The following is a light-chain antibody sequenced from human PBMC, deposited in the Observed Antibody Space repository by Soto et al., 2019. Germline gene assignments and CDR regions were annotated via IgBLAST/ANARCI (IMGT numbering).Light chain of an antibody. CDR1: QSVSSTY. V-gene: IGKV3-20*01. CDR2: GAS. J-gene: IGKJ1*01. Sequence: EIVLTQSPGTLSLSPGERATLSCRASQSVSSTYSACYRQKPGQPPRLLIYGASSRATGIPDRISGSGSGTDFTLIISRLEPEDFAVYYCQHYAGSPWTFGQGTKVDI. CDR3: QHYAGSPWT.